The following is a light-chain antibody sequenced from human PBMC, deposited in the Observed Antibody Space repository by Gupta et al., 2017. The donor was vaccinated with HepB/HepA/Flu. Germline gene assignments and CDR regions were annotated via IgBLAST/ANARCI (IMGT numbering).Light chain of an antibody. V-gene: IGKV3-20*01. CDR2: GAS. J-gene: IGKJ1*01. CDR3: QQYGSSPGT. CDR1: QSIASSY. Sequence: EIVLTQSPGTLSLSPGEGATLSCKASQSIASSYVAWYRQKPGQALTLLNYGASRRATGIPDRFSGSGSGTDFTLSINRLEPEDFAVYYCQQYGSSPGTFGQGTKVEIE.